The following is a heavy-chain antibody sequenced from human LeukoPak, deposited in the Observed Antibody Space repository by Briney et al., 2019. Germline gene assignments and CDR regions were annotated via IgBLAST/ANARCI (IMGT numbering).Heavy chain of an antibody. D-gene: IGHD4-4*01. J-gene: IGHJ4*02. V-gene: IGHV3-74*01. CDR1: GFTFSSYW. CDR3: ARDYTGPDY. CDR2: IETDGSSS. Sequence: GGSLRLSCAVSGFTFSSYWMLWVRQAPGKGLEWVSRIETDGSSSTYADSVKGRFTSSRDNAKNTLYLQMNSLRAEDTAVYYCARDYTGPDYWGQGTLVAVSS.